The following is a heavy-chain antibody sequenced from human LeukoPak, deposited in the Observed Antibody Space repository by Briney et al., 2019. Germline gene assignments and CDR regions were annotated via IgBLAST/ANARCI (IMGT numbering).Heavy chain of an antibody. CDR2: INPSGGST. V-gene: IGHV1-46*01. Sequence: ASVKVSCKASGYTFTGYYMHWVRQAPGQGLEWMGIINPSGGSTSYAQKFQGRVTMTRDTSTSTVYMELSSLRSEDTAVYYCASRGWLQGTHGGYYFDYWGQGTLVTVSS. J-gene: IGHJ4*02. CDR3: ASRGWLQGTHGGYYFDY. D-gene: IGHD5-24*01. CDR1: GYTFTGYY.